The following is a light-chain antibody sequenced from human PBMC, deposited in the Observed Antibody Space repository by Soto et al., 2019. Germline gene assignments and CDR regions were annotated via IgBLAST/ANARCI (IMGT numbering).Light chain of an antibody. CDR1: SSDVGGYNY. Sequence: QSVLTQPASVSGSPGQSITISCTGTSSDVGGYNYVSWYQQHPGKAPKLMIYEVSNRPSGVSNRFSASKSGNTASLTVSGLQAEDEANYYRSSFTSSSTWVFGGGTKVTVL. CDR2: EVS. V-gene: IGLV2-14*01. J-gene: IGLJ3*02. CDR3: SSFTSSSTWV.